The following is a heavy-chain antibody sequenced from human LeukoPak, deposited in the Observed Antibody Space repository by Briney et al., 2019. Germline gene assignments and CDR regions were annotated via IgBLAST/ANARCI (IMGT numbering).Heavy chain of an antibody. CDR3: ARSSYSSSSSV. CDR1: GFTFSGFW. Sequence: GGSLRLSCAVSGFTFSGFWMSWSRQAPGKGLEWVASINSDGSEGYYADVVKGRFTISRDNAKNSLYLQINSLRAEDAAVYYCARSSYSSSSSVWGQGTMVTVSS. J-gene: IGHJ3*01. V-gene: IGHV3-7*03. CDR2: INSDGSEG. D-gene: IGHD6-6*01.